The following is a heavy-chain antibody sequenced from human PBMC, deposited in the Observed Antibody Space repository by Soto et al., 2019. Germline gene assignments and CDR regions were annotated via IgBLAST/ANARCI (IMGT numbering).Heavy chain of an antibody. D-gene: IGHD2-15*01. CDR1: GFTFSDYY. J-gene: IGHJ4*02. Sequence: QVQVVESGGGLVRPGGSLRLSCAATGFTFSDYYMRWIRQAPGKGLEWLADISKTAGTVHYADSVKGRFSISRDNARNSLFLQLNSLRVEDTAVYYCARPTQYCSAGTCYSCASDYWGQGTLVTVSS. V-gene: IGHV3-11*01. CDR3: ARPTQYCSAGTCYSCASDY. CDR2: ISKTAGTV.